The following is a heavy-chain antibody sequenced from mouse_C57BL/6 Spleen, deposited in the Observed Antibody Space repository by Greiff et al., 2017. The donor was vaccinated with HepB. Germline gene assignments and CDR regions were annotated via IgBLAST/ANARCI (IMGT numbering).Heavy chain of an antibody. J-gene: IGHJ4*01. Sequence: QVQLQQSGAELVRPGSSVKLSCKASGYTFTSYWMHWVKQRPIQGLEWIGNIDPSDSETHYNQKFKDKATLTVDKSSSTAYMQLSSLTSEDSAVYYCARGSQEHYAMDYWGQGTSVTVSS. V-gene: IGHV1-52*01. CDR1: GYTFTSYW. CDR3: ARGSQEHYAMDY. D-gene: IGHD3-2*02. CDR2: IDPSDSET.